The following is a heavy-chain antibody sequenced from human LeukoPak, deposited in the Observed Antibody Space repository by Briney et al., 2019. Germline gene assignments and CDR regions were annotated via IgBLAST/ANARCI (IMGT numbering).Heavy chain of an antibody. CDR3: ASLYYGDYDY. V-gene: IGHV3-30*02. Sequence: GGSLRLSCAASGFTFSSYGMHWVRQAPGKGLEWVAFIRYDGSNKYYADSVKGRFTVSRDNSKNTLYLQMNSLRAEDTAVYYCASLYYGDYDYWGQGTLVTVSS. D-gene: IGHD4-17*01. J-gene: IGHJ4*02. CDR2: IRYDGSNK. CDR1: GFTFSSYG.